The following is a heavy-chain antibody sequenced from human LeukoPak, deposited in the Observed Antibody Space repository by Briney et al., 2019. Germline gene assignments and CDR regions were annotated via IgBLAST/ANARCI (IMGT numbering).Heavy chain of an antibody. V-gene: IGHV3-66*01. CDR2: IYTGGST. CDR3: ARDSYSNY. J-gene: IGHJ4*02. D-gene: IGHD4-11*01. CDR1: GFTFSSYS. Sequence: GGSLRLSCAASGFTFSSYSMNWVRQAPGKGLEWVSVIYTGGSTYYADSVKGRFTTSRDNSKNTVYLQMNSLRAEDTAVYYCARDSYSNYWGQGTLVTVSS.